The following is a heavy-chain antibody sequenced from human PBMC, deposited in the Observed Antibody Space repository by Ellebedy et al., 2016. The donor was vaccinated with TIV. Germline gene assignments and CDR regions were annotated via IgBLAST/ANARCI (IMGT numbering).Heavy chain of an antibody. D-gene: IGHD3-10*01. Sequence: GESLKISXAASGFTFSSCAMSWVRQAPGKGLEWVSAISGSGGSTYYADSVKGRFTISRDNSKNTLYLQMNSLRAEDTAVYYCAKNYYGSGSYLFYYYYGMDVWGQGTTATVSS. J-gene: IGHJ6*02. CDR3: AKNYYGSGSYLFYYYYGMDV. V-gene: IGHV3-23*01. CDR2: ISGSGGST. CDR1: GFTFSSCA.